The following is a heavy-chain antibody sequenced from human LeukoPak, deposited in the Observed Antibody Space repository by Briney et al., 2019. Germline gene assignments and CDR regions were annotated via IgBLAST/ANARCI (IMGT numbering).Heavy chain of an antibody. CDR2: IWYDGSNK. Sequence: GESLRLSCVAPGFNLSRDGVDSVRQAPGKGLEWVAIIWYDGSNKYYADSVKGRFTISRDTSKNTLYLQMDSLMAEARVLYYWASGDTTGYSGDAFNIWGQGTMVTVSS. J-gene: IGHJ3*02. CDR1: GFNLSRDG. D-gene: IGHD3-22*01. CDR3: ASGDTTGYSGDAFNI. V-gene: IGHV3-33*03.